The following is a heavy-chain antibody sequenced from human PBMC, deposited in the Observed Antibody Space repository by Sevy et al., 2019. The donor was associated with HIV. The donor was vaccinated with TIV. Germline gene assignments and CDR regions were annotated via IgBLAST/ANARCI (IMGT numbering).Heavy chain of an antibody. D-gene: IGHD1-20*01. J-gene: IGHJ6*03. Sequence: GGSLRLSCAASGFTFSSYAMSWVRQAPGKGLEWVSAIIGSGGSTYYSDSVKGRFTISRDNSKNTLYLQMNSLRAEDTAVYYCAKDGYKPSVGDENYYYYYMDVWGKGTTVTVSS. CDR1: GFTFSSYA. CDR3: AKDGYKPSVGDENYYYYYMDV. V-gene: IGHV3-23*01. CDR2: IIGSGGST.